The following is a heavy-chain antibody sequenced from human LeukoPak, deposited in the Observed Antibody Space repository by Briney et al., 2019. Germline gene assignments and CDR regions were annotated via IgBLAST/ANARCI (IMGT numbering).Heavy chain of an antibody. CDR2: TYYSGST. J-gene: IGHJ3*02. Sequence: SETLSLTCTVSGGSISSYYWSWIRQPPGKGLEWIGYTYYSGSTNYNPSLKSRVTISVDTSKNQFSLKLSSVTAADTAVYYCARRWGDGYNPEVDAFDIWGQGTMVTVSS. V-gene: IGHV4-59*08. CDR3: ARRWGDGYNPEVDAFDI. D-gene: IGHD5-24*01. CDR1: GGSISSYY.